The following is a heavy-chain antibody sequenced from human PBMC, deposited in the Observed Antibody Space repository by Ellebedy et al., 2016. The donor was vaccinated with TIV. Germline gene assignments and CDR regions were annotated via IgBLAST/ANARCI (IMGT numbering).Heavy chain of an antibody. CDR2: IHRDGSTT. D-gene: IGHD3-10*02. V-gene: IGHV3-74*01. CDR3: ARAGYVAFYLDY. J-gene: IGHJ4*02. CDR1: GFTFSRHW. Sequence: GESLKISCVVSGFTFSRHWIHWVRQAPGKGLVWVSRIHRDGSTTNYADSVKGRFTISSDDAKNTVYLHMNSLGADDTAVYYCARAGYVAFYLDYWGQGILVTVSS.